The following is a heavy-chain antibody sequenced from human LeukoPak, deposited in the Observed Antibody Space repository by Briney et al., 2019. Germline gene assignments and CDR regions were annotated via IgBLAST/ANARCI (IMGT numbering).Heavy chain of an antibody. CDR3: ARAYYDFWSGEVPGWFDP. V-gene: IGHV4-61*02. J-gene: IGHJ5*02. CDR2: IYTSGST. Sequence: SETLTLTCNVSGGSISSGSYYWSWIRQPAGKGLEWIGRIYTSGSTNYNPSLKSRVTISVDTSKNQFSLKLSSVTAADTAVYYGARAYYDFWSGEVPGWFDPWGQGTLVTVSS. D-gene: IGHD3-3*01. CDR1: GGSISSGSYY.